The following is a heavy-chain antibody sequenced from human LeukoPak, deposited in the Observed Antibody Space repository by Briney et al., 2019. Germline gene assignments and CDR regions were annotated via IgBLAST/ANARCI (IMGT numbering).Heavy chain of an antibody. CDR2: INPSGDST. D-gene: IGHD3-22*01. V-gene: IGHV1-46*01. CDR3: ARAGGGPPEYYFDSSGYFRY. J-gene: IGHJ4*02. CDR1: GYTFTSYY. Sequence: ASVKVSCKASGYTFTSYYLHWVRQAPGQGLEWMGIINPSGDSTIYAQKFQGRATMTRDTSTSTVYMELSSLRSEDTAVYYCARAGGGPPEYYFDSSGYFRYWGQGTLVTVSS.